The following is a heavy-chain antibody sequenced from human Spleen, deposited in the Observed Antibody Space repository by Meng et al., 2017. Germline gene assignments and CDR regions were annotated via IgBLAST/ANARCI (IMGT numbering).Heavy chain of an antibody. V-gene: IGHV3-23*01. CDR1: GFTFSSYA. J-gene: IGHJ4*02. CDR3: ARSPIDKYDLSALPLDY. CDR2: ISGPGGGT. Sequence: GESLKISCAASGFTFSSYAMSWVRQAPGKGLEWVSAISGPGGGTYYADSVKGRFTISRDNSKNTVFLQINSLRVEDTAVYYCARSPIDKYDLSALPLDYWGQGTLVTVSS. D-gene: IGHD3-16*01.